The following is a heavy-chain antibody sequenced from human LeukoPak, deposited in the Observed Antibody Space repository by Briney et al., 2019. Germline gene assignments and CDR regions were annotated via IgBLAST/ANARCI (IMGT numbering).Heavy chain of an antibody. V-gene: IGHV3-74*01. CDR3: ARENSGSYYQFDC. J-gene: IGHJ4*02. CDR2: INGDGSAT. Sequence: GGSLRLSCAASGFTFSSYWMHWVRQAPGKGLVWVSRINGDGSATSYADSVKGRFTISRDNAKNTLYLQMNSLRPEDTAVYYCARENSGSYYQFDCWGQGTLVTVSS. D-gene: IGHD1-26*01. CDR1: GFTFSSYW.